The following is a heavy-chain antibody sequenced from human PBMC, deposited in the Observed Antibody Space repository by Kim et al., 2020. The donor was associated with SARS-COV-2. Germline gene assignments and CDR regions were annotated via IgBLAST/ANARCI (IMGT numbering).Heavy chain of an antibody. CDR1: GYTFTGYY. Sequence: ASVKVSCKASGYTFTGYYMHWVRQAPGQGLEWMGWINPNSGGTNYAQKFQGRVTMTRDTSISTAYMELSRLRSDDTAVYYCARSLYGGYQFDYWGQGTLVTVSS. J-gene: IGHJ4*02. V-gene: IGHV1-2*02. D-gene: IGHD5-12*01. CDR3: ARSLYGGYQFDY. CDR2: INPNSGGT.